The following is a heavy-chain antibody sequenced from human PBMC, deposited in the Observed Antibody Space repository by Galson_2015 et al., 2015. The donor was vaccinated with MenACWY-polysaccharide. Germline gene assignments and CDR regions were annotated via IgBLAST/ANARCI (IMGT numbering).Heavy chain of an antibody. CDR3: VKISVVDPSTSSDSFDY. V-gene: IGHV3-23*01. CDR1: GFNFSILV. J-gene: IGHJ4*02. D-gene: IGHD2-15*01. CDR2: ISPGSETA. Sequence: SLRLSCAASGFNFSILVMTWVRQGTGKGLEWVSAISPGSETAYYSDSVKGRFSISRDNSKDTLYLQMDSLRAEDTAVYYCVKISVVDPSTSSDSFDYWGQGTLVTVSS.